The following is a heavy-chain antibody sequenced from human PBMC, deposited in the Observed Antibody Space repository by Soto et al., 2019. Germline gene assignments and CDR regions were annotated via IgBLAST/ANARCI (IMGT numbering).Heavy chain of an antibody. J-gene: IGHJ4*02. Sequence: GASVKVSCKVSGYTLTELSMHWVRQAPGKGLEWMGGFDPEDGETIYAQKFQGRVTMTEDTSTDAAYMELSSLRSEDTAVHYCATDLRYYYDSSGYYDLGYWGQGTLVTVSS. V-gene: IGHV1-24*01. CDR3: ATDLRYYYDSSGYYDLGY. D-gene: IGHD3-22*01. CDR2: FDPEDGET. CDR1: GYTLTELS.